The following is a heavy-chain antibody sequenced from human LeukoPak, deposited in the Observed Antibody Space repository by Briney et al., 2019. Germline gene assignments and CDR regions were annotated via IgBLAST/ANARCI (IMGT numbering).Heavy chain of an antibody. J-gene: IGHJ6*03. CDR1: GGSISSSSYY. CDR3: ARDLEAGYYYMDV. Sequence: SGTLSLTCTVSGGSISSSSYYWGWIRQPPGKGLEWIGSIYYSGSTYYNPSLKSRVTISVDTSKNQFSLKLSSVTAADTAVYYCARDLEAGYYYMDVWGKGTTVTVSS. CDR2: IYYSGST. V-gene: IGHV4-39*07.